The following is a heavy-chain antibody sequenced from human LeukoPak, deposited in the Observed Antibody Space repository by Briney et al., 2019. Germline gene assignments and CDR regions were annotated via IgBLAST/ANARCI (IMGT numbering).Heavy chain of an antibody. J-gene: IGHJ6*04. D-gene: IGHD3-10*02. CDR2: INGDGSST. V-gene: IGHV3-74*01. CDR1: GFTFSSYW. Sequence: GGSLRLSCAASGFTFSSYWIYWVRQAPGRGLVWVSGINGDGSSTRYADSVKGRFTISRDNAKNTLYLQMNSLRAEDTAVYYCAELGITMIGGVWGKGTTVTISS. CDR3: AELGITMIGGV.